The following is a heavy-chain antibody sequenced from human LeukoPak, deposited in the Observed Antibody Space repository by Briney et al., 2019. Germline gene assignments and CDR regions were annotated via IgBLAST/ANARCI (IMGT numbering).Heavy chain of an antibody. D-gene: IGHD5-12*01. Sequence: PSETLSLTCTVSGGSISSYYWSWIRRPPGKGLEWIGYIYYSGSTNYNPSLKSRVTISVDTSKNQFSLKLSSVTAADTAVYYCARGWSGYDLDYWGQGTLVAVSS. CDR3: ARGWSGYDLDY. V-gene: IGHV4-59*01. CDR1: GGSISSYY. J-gene: IGHJ4*02. CDR2: IYYSGST.